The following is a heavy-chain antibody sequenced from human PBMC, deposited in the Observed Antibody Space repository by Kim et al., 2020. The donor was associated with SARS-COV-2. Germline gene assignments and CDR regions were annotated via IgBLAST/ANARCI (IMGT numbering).Heavy chain of an antibody. J-gene: IGHJ3*02. CDR3: ARDGYSSSWYVVSAAFDI. V-gene: IGHV3-7*03. CDR1: GFTFSSYW. Sequence: GGSLRLSCAASGFTFSSYWMSWVRQAPGKGLEWVANIKQDGSEKYYVDSVKGRFTISRDNAKNSLYLQMNSLRAEDTAVYYCARDGYSSSWYVVSAAFDIWGQGTMVTVSS. CDR2: IKQDGSEK. D-gene: IGHD6-13*01.